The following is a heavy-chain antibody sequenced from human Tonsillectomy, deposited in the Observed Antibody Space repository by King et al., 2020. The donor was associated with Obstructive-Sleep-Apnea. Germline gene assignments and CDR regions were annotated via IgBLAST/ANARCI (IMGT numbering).Heavy chain of an antibody. CDR2: ISASGGNT. CDR1: GFTFSSYA. D-gene: IGHD3-10*01. J-gene: IGHJ4*02. CDR3: AKATMFIMVRGVPDY. V-gene: IGHV3-23*04. Sequence: VQLVESGGGLVQPGGSLRLSCAASGFTFSSYAMSWVRQAPGKGLEWVSAISASGGNTYYEDSVKGRFTISRDNSKNTLYLQMNSLRAEDTAVYYCAKATMFIMVRGVPDYWGQGTLLTVSS.